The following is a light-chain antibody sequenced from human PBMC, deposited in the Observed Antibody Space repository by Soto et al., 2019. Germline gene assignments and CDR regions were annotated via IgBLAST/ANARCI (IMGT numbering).Light chain of an antibody. CDR1: SSDVGGYNY. J-gene: IGLJ2*01. Sequence: QSALTQPASVSGSPGQSITISCTGTSSDVGGYNYVSWYQQHPGKAPKLMIYDVSVRPSGVSYRFSGSKSGNTASLTISGLQAEDEAAYYCSSYTSSTTVVFGGGTKLTVL. CDR2: DVS. CDR3: SSYTSSTTVV. V-gene: IGLV2-14*01.